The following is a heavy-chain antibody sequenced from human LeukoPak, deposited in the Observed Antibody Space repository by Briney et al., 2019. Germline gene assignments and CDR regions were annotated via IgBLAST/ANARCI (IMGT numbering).Heavy chain of an antibody. CDR2: ISDNAGST. CDR3: AKGQGGWLVSYFGY. J-gene: IGHJ4*02. V-gene: IGHV3-23*01. D-gene: IGHD3-3*01. Sequence: PGGSLRLSCAASGFMFSSFAMNWVRQAPGKGLEWVSGISDNAGSTYYADSLKGRFTTSRDNRKNTLYLQMNSLRAEDTAMYYCAKGQGGWLVSYFGYWGQGTLVTVSS. CDR1: GFMFSSFA.